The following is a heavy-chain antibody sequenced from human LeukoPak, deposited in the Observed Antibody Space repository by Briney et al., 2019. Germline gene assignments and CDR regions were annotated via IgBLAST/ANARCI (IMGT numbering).Heavy chain of an antibody. CDR1: GFTFSNHA. Sequence: PGGSLRLSCAASGFTFSNHAMTWVRQAPGKGLELVSSITGNGGSTYYADSVKGRFTISRDNPKNVLSLQMNSLRAEDTAVYYCAKELGHNWGYFDYWGQGILVTVSS. CDR3: AKELGHNWGYFDY. V-gene: IGHV3-23*01. CDR2: ITGNGGST. J-gene: IGHJ4*02. D-gene: IGHD1-1*01.